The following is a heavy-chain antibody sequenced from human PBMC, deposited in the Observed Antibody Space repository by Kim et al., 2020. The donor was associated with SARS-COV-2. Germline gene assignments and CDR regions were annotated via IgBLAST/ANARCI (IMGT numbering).Heavy chain of an antibody. J-gene: IGHJ4*02. CDR3: ARHPYSSSWYLVY. CDR1: GYSFTSYW. CDR2: IDPSDSYT. Sequence: GESLKISCKGSGYSFTSYWISWVRQMPGKGLEWMGRIDPSDSYTNYSPSFQGHVTISADKSISTAYLQWSSLKASDTAMYYCARHPYSSSWYLVYWGQGTLVTVSS. V-gene: IGHV5-10-1*01. D-gene: IGHD6-13*01.